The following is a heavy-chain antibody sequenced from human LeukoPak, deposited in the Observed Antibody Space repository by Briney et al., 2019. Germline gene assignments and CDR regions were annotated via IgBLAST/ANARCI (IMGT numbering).Heavy chain of an antibody. Sequence: HPGGSLRLSCAASGFTFSSYAMSWVRQAPGKGVEWVSAISGSGGSTYYADSVKGRFTISRDNSKNTLYLQMNSLRAEDTAVYYCAKALGIAVVPVDYWDQGTLVTVSS. J-gene: IGHJ4*02. CDR3: AKALGIAVVPVDY. CDR2: ISGSGGST. CDR1: GFTFSSYA. D-gene: IGHD2-2*01. V-gene: IGHV3-23*01.